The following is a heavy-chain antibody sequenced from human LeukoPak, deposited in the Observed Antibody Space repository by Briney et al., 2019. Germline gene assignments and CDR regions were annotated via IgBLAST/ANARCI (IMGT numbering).Heavy chain of an antibody. CDR1: GGSISSYY. CDR3: ARHHRYSSFPWYMDV. J-gene: IGHJ6*03. CDR2: VFNNGGT. V-gene: IGHV4-59*08. Sequence: PSETLSLTCTVSGGSISSYYWSWIRQSPGKRLEWIAYVFNNGGTNYNPSLKSRVTISLDTSKNQFSLKLSSVTAADTAVYYCARHHRYSSFPWYMDVWGEGTTVTVSS. D-gene: IGHD6-13*01.